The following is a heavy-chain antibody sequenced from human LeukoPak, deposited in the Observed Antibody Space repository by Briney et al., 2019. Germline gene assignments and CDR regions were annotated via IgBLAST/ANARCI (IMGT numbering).Heavy chain of an antibody. D-gene: IGHD1-26*01. J-gene: IGHJ4*02. V-gene: IGHV3-9*01. Sequence: GGSLRLSCAASGFTFDDYAMHWVRHAPGKGLEWVSGISWNSGSIGCADSVKGRFTISRDNAKNSLYLQMNSLRAEDTALYYCAKEGHSGRALGKPLDYWGQGTLVTVSS. CDR3: AKEGHSGRALGKPLDY. CDR1: GFTFDDYA. CDR2: ISWNSGSI.